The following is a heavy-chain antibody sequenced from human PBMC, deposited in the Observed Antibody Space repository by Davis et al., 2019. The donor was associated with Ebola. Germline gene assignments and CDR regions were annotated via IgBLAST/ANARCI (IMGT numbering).Heavy chain of an antibody. CDR3: ARIDDYPPAVGLYFDL. D-gene: IGHD4-11*01. Sequence: SVKVSCKASGGTFSSYAISWVRQAPGQGLEWMGRIIPILGIANYAQKFQGRVTITADKSTSTAYMELSSLRSEDTAVYYCARIDDYPPAVGLYFDLWGRGTLVTVSS. J-gene: IGHJ2*01. CDR2: IIPILGIA. V-gene: IGHV1-69*04. CDR1: GGTFSSYA.